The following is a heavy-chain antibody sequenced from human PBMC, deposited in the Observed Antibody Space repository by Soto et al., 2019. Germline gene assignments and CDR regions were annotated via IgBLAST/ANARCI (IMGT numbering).Heavy chain of an antibody. Sequence: EVQLLESGGGVVQPGGSLRLSCVASGFNFKKFAMSWVRQAPGEGLEWVSGISCCGGSTSYADSVKGRFSIARDDSTNTLSLQMNNLRVEDTAQYYCAKADGEQWRIPHLDKCGQGALVSVS. J-gene: IGHJ4*02. D-gene: IGHD6-19*01. CDR1: GFNFKKFA. CDR3: AKADGEQWRIPHLDK. V-gene: IGHV3-23*01. CDR2: ISCCGGST.